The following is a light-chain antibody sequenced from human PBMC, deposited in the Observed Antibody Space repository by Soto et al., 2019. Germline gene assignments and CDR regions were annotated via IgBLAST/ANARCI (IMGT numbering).Light chain of an antibody. J-gene: IGKJ1*01. Sequence: TQSPSSLSFSPWESFTLSFMASQSVASNLAWYQRKPGQAPRLLIYGASIRATGIPARFSGSGSGTDFTLTISSLEPEDFAVYYCQQRSNWPPWTFGQGTKVDIK. CDR2: GAS. V-gene: IGKV3-11*01. CDR3: QQRSNWPPWT. CDR1: QSVASN.